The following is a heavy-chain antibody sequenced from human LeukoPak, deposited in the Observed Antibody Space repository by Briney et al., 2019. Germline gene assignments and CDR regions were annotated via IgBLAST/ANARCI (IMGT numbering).Heavy chain of an antibody. CDR3: AREMAGGWFDY. Sequence: GASVEVSCKASGYTFTGYYMHRVRQAPGQGLEWMGRINPNSGGTNYAQKFQGRVTMTRDTSISTAYMELSRLRSDDTAVYYCAREMAGGWFDYWGQGTLVTVSS. CDR2: INPNSGGT. CDR1: GYTFTGYY. J-gene: IGHJ4*02. V-gene: IGHV1-2*06. D-gene: IGHD3-16*01.